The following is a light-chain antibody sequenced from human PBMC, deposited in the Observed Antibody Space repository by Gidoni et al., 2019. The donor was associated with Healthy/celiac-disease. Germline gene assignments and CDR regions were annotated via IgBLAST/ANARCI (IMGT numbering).Light chain of an antibody. V-gene: IGLV3-1*01. CDR3: QAWDSSTVV. CDR1: KLGDKY. CDR2: QDR. Sequence: SYELTQPPSVSVSPGQTASITCSGDKLGDKYVCWYQQKSGQSPVLVIYQDRQRPSGIPERFSGSNSGNTATLTISGTQAMDEADYYCQAWDSSTVVFGGGTKLTVL. J-gene: IGLJ2*01.